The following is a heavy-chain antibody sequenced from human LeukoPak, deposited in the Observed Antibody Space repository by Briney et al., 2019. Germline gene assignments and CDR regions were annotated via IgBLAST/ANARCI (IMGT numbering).Heavy chain of an antibody. Sequence: GGSLRLSCAASGFTFSSYAMSWVRQAPGKGLEWVSATSGSGGSTYYADSVKGRFTISRDNSKNTLYLQMNSLRAEDTAVYYCAKLNSGYSYGRPYYFDYWGQGTLVTVSS. CDR1: GFTFSSYA. V-gene: IGHV3-23*01. D-gene: IGHD5-18*01. CDR2: TSGSGGST. CDR3: AKLNSGYSYGRPYYFDY. J-gene: IGHJ4*02.